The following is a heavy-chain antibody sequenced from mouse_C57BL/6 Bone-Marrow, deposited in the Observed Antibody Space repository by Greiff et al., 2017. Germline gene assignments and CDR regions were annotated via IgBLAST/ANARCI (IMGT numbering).Heavy chain of an antibody. CDR2: IHPNSGST. D-gene: IGHD2-3*01. V-gene: IGHV1-64*01. Sequence: QVQLQQPGAELVKPGASVKLSCKASGYTFTSYWMHWVKQRPGQGLEWIGMIHPNSGSTNYNEKFKSKATLTVDQSSSPSYMQLSSLTSEDSAVYYCARNDDGYYIPYWGQGTLVTVSA. CDR1: GYTFTSYW. CDR3: ARNDDGYYIPY. J-gene: IGHJ3*01.